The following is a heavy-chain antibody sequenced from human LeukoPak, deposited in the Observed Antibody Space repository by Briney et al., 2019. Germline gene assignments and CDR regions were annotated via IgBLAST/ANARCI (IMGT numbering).Heavy chain of an antibody. V-gene: IGHV3-7*01. CDR3: ARDHTVRFGEISLFQMQSNWFDP. CDR2: IKQDGSEK. J-gene: IGHJ5*02. Sequence: PGGTLRLSCAASGFTFSSYWMSWVRQAPGKGLEWLANIKQDGSEKYYVDSVKGRFTISRDNAKNSLYLQMNSLRAEDTAVYYCARDHTVRFGEISLFQMQSNWFDPWGQGTLVTVSS. CDR1: GFTFSSYW. D-gene: IGHD3-10*01.